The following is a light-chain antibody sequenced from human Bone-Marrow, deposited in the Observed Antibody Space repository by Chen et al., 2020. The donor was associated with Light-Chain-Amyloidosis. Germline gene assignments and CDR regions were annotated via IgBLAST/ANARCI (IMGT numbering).Light chain of an antibody. V-gene: IGLV3-25*03. CDR2: RDT. CDR1: YLPTKY. J-gene: IGLJ2*01. CDR3: QSADSSGTYEVI. Sequence: SYELTQPPSVSVSPGQTARITWSGYYLPTKYAYWYQQKPGRAPVLVIHRDTERPSGISERFSGSISGTTATLTISGVQEEDEADYHCQSADSSGTYEVIFGGGTKLTVL.